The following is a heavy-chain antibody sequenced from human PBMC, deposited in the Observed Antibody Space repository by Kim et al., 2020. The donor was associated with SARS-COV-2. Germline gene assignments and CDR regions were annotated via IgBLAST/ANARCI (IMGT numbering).Heavy chain of an antibody. J-gene: IGHJ4*02. Sequence: GGSLRLSCAASGFTFDDYAMHWVRQAPGKGLEWVSGISWNSGSIGYADSVKGRFTISRDNAKNSLYLQMNSLRAEDTALYYCAKDMATVVTGFRGLLDYWGQGTLVTVSS. D-gene: IGHD3-10*01. V-gene: IGHV3-9*01. CDR3: AKDMATVVTGFRGLLDY. CDR2: ISWNSGSI. CDR1: GFTFDDYA.